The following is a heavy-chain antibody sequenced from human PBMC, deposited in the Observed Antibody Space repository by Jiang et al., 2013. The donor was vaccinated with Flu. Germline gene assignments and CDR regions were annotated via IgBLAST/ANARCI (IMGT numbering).Heavy chain of an antibody. J-gene: IGHJ4*02. V-gene: IGHV4-31*01. CDR3: ARGGDSSGYYYAPFDY. CDR2: IYYSGST. D-gene: IGHD3-22*01. CDR1: GGSISSGGYY. Sequence: SQTLSLTCTVSGGSISSGGYYWSWIRQHPGKGLEWIGCIYYSGSTYYNPSLKSLVTISVDTSKNQFSLKLSSVTAADTAVYYCARGGDSSGYYYAPFDYWGQGTLVTVSS.